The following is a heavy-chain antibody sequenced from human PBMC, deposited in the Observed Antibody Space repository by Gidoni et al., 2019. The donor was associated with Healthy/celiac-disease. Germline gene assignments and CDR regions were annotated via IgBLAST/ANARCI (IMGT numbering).Heavy chain of an antibody. CDR3: ARDRSEGGWFDP. CDR1: GGSISSYY. CDR2: IYYSGST. Sequence: QVQLQESGPGLVKPSETLSLTCTVSGGSISSYYWSWIRQPPGKGLEWIGYIYYSGSTNYNPSLKSRVTISVDTSKNQFSLKLSSVTAADTAVYYCARDRSEGGWFDPWGQGTLVTVSS. D-gene: IGHD1-26*01. J-gene: IGHJ5*02. V-gene: IGHV4-59*01.